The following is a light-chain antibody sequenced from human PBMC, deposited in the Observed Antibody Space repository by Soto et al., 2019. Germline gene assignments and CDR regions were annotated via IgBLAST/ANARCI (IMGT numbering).Light chain of an antibody. CDR3: QSYDSSMSGRV. CDR1: SSNIGAGYD. J-gene: IGLJ1*01. Sequence: QSVLTQPPSVSGAPGQRVTISCTGSSSNIGAGYDVHWYQQLPGTAPKLLIYGNSNRPSGVPDRFSGSKSGTSASLAITGLQAEDEADYYCQSYDSSMSGRVFGTVTKVIV. V-gene: IGLV1-40*01. CDR2: GNS.